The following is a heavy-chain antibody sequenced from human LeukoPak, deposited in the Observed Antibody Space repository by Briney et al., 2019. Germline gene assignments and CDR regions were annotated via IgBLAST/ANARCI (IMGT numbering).Heavy chain of an antibody. CDR3: ARDSMTMDYYYGMDV. V-gene: IGHV4-4*07. D-gene: IGHD4/OR15-4a*01. Sequence: SETLSLTCTVSGGFISSYYWSWIRQPAGKGLEWIGRIYTSGSTNYNPSLKSRVTMSVDTSKNQFSLKLSSVTAADTAVYYCARDSMTMDYYYGMDVWGQGTTVTVSS. CDR2: IYTSGST. CDR1: GGFISSYY. J-gene: IGHJ6*02.